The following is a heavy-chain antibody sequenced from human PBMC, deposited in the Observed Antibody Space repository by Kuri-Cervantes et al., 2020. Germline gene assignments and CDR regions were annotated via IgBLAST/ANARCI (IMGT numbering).Heavy chain of an antibody. V-gene: IGHV4-59*01. Sequence: ESLKISCAASGFTFSNAWMSWVRQAPGKGLEWIGYIYYSGSTNYNPSLKSRVTISLDTSKNQFSLKVSSVTAADTAVYYCARVRRYDSSGYPANWFDPWGQGTLVTVSS. CDR1: GFTFSNAW. CDR3: ARVRRYDSSGYPANWFDP. CDR2: IYYSGST. J-gene: IGHJ5*02. D-gene: IGHD3-22*01.